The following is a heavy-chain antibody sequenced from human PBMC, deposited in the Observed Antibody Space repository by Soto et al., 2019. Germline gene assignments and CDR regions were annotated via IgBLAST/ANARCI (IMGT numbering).Heavy chain of an antibody. D-gene: IGHD1-26*01. Sequence: QVQLVESGGGVVQPGRSLRLSCAASGFTFSSYPLHWVRQAPGKGLEWVAVISYDATTKYHAASVKGRFTISRDNSKNTLYLQMNSLRDEETAVYYCARDPLVGAPDYFDYWGQGTLVTVSA. CDR1: GFTFSSYP. CDR2: ISYDATTK. V-gene: IGHV3-30-3*01. J-gene: IGHJ4*02. CDR3: ARDPLVGAPDYFDY.